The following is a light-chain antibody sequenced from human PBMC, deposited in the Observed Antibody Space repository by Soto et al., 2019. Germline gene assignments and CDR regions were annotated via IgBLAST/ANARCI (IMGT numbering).Light chain of an antibody. J-gene: IGKJ2*01. Sequence: EVVLTQSPGTLSLSPGERATLSCRASQSVSNKYLAWYQQKPGQAPRLLIFCSSDRATGIPDRFSGSGYGTDFTLTISRLEPEDFAVYYCQQYGSSPPYTFGQGTKLEIK. V-gene: IGKV3-20*01. CDR1: QSVSNKY. CDR3: QQYGSSPPYT. CDR2: CSS.